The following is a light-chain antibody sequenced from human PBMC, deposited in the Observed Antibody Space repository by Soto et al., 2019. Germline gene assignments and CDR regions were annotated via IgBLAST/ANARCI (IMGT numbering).Light chain of an antibody. J-gene: IGKJ1*01. V-gene: IGKV3D-20*02. Sequence: PGETATLSCRPSPTVSSNYLAWCQHRPGQAPRLLIYGASTRAAGIPDRFSGSGSGTDFTLTISVLDAADFGLYYCQQRLKWPRGFGQGTKVDNK. CDR1: PTVSSNY. CDR2: GAS. CDR3: QQRLKWPRG.